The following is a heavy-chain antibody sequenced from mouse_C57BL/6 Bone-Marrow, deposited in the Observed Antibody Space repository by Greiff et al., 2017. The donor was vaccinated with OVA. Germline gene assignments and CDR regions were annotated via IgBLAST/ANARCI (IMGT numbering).Heavy chain of an antibody. V-gene: IGHV1-26*01. D-gene: IGHD2-4*01. CDR2: INPNNGGT. J-gene: IGHJ4*01. Sequence: EVKLQQSGPELVKPGASVKISCKASGYTFTDYYMNWVKQSHGKSLEWIGDINPNNGGTSYNQKFKGKATLTVDKSSSTAYMELRSLTSEDSAVYYCASPIYYDYGGYAMDYWGQGTSVTVSS. CDR3: ASPIYYDYGGYAMDY. CDR1: GYTFTDYY.